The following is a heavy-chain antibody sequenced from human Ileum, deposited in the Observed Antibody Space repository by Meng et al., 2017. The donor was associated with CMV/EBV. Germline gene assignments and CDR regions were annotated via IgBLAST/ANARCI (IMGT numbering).Heavy chain of an antibody. CDR3: ATNYFDSGGYPYFDY. D-gene: IGHD3-22*01. J-gene: IGHJ4*02. V-gene: IGHV4-39*07. CDR1: GGSISSSTYY. CDR2: IYYSGST. Sequence: GPLRPSCTVPGGSISSSTYYWGWIRQPPGKGLEWIGRIYYSGSTYYNPSLKSRLTISVDTSKNQFSLNLSSVTAANTAVYYCATNYFDSGGYPYFDYWGQGTLVTVSS.